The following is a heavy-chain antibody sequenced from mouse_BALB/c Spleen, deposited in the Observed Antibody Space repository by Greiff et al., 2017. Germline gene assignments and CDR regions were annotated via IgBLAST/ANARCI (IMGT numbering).Heavy chain of an antibody. CDR1: GYAFSSYW. Sequence: QVQLQQSGAELVRPGSSVKISCKASGYAFSSYWMNWVKQRPGQGLEWIGQIYPGDGDTNYNGKFKGKATLTADKSSSTAYMQLSSLTSEDSAVYFCARSYYGSSAYWGQGTLVTVSA. D-gene: IGHD1-1*01. J-gene: IGHJ3*01. CDR2: IYPGDGDT. V-gene: IGHV1-80*01. CDR3: ARSYYGSSAY.